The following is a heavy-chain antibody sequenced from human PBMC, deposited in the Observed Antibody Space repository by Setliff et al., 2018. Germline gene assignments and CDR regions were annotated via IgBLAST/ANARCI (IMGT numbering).Heavy chain of an antibody. CDR3: ARGRERDYNFWSGYYTYYYGMDV. CDR1: GYNFTSYD. D-gene: IGHD3-3*01. CDR2: MNPNSGNT. V-gene: IGHV1-8*02. J-gene: IGHJ6*02. Sequence: ASVKVSCKASGYNFTSYDINWVRQATGQGLEWMGWMNPNSGNTGYAHKFQGRVTMTRNTSISTAYMELSSLRSEDTAVYYCARGRERDYNFWSGYYTYYYGMDVWGQGTTVTVSS.